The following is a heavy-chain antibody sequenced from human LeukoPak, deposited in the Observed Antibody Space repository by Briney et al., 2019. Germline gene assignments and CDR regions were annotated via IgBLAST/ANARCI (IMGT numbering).Heavy chain of an antibody. D-gene: IGHD6-19*01. J-gene: IGHJ3*02. CDR2: IHSSSDSK. CDR1: GFNFTNYN. CDR3: ARDLGWDAFDI. V-gene: IGHV3-21*01. Sequence: PGGSLRLSCAASGFNFTNYNMNWGRHAPGKGLVWVSSIHSSSDSKYDADSLKGRFTISRDNTKNSQYLQKNSLRAEDTAVYYCARDLGWDAFDIWGQGTMVTVSS.